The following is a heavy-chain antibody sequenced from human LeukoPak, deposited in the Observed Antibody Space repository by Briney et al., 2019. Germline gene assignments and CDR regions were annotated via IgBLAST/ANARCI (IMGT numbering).Heavy chain of an antibody. CDR1: GGSFSGYY. J-gene: IGHJ4*02. CDR2: INHSGST. D-gene: IGHD6-19*01. V-gene: IGHV4-34*01. Sequence: SETLSLTCAVYGGSFSGYYWSWIRQPPGKGLEWIGEINHSGSTNYNPSLKSRVTISVDTSKNQFSLKLSSVPAADTAVYYCAREPITVAGRSFDYWGQGTLVTVSS. CDR3: AREPITVAGRSFDY.